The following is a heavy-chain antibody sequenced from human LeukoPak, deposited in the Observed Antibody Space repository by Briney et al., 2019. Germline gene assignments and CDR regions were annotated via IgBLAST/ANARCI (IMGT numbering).Heavy chain of an antibody. CDR3: AKDRLLVDTAMVTPFHYYYYGMDV. CDR2: ISNSGGST. V-gene: IGHV3-23*01. J-gene: IGHJ6*02. Sequence: GGSLRLSCAASGFTFSSYVMSWVRQAPGKGLEWVSSISNSGGSTYYADSVKGRFTISRDNSKNTLYLQMNSLRAEDTAVYYCAKDRLLVDTAMVTPFHYYYYGMDVWGQGTTVTVSS. D-gene: IGHD5-18*01. CDR1: GFTFSSYV.